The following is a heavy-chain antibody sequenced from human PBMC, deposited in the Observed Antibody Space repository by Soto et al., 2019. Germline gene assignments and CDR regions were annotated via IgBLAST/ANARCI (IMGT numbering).Heavy chain of an antibody. V-gene: IGHV1-69*02. J-gene: IGHJ4*02. CDR1: AGTFDTYS. Sequence: QVQLVQSGAEVKKPGASVKVSCKASAGTFDTYSIMWVRQAPGQGLEWMGRTIPAIDLINYAQKFQGRFTITVDKSTTTVYMELRSLRYEDTAIYYWARTGSFDYWGQGTLVTVSS. CDR3: ARTGSFDY. CDR2: TIPAIDLI. D-gene: IGHD3-10*01.